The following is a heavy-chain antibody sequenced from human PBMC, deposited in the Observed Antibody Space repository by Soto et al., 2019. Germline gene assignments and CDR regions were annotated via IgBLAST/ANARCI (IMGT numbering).Heavy chain of an antibody. CDR1: GFTFNTYS. J-gene: IGHJ4*02. CDR3: ARAGGTTVTGLWHFDS. D-gene: IGHD4-17*01. V-gene: IGHV3-33*01. CDR2: IWYDGTQK. Sequence: GGSLRLSCEASGFTFNTYSMHWVRQPPCKGLERLAAIWYDGTQKYYADSVKGRFIISRDNSKKTLYLEMNSLRAEDTAVYYCARAGGTTVTGLWHFDSWGQGTLVTVSS.